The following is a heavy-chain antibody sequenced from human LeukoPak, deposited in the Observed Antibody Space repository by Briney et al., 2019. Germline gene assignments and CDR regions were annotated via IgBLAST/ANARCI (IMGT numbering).Heavy chain of an antibody. J-gene: IGHJ6*03. CDR1: GGSISSSSYY. CDR3: ARHRAYYYYMDV. Sequence: SETLSLTCTVSGGSISSSSYYWGWIRLPPGKGLEWIGSIYYSGSTYYNPSLKSRVTISVDTSKNQFSLKLSSVTAADTAVYYCARHRAYYYYMDVWGKGTTVTVSS. CDR2: IYYSGST. V-gene: IGHV4-39*01.